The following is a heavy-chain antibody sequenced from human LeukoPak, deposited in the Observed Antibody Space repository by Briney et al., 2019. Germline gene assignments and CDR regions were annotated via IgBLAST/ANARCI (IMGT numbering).Heavy chain of an antibody. D-gene: IGHD5/OR15-5a*01. CDR1: GGYISSSIYF. J-gene: IGHJ4*02. Sequence: PSETLSLTCTVSGGYISSSIYFWAWIRQPPGKGLECIGSMSYSGSTYYNPSLKSRVTISVDTSKNQFSLKLTSVTAADTAVYYCARHLRSVYDPRAFDYWGQGTLVTVSS. CDR3: ARHLRSVYDPRAFDY. CDR2: MSYSGST. V-gene: IGHV4-39*01.